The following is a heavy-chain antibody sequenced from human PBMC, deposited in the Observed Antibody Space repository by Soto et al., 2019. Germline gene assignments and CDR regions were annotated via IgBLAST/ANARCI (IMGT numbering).Heavy chain of an antibody. CDR2: IFSNDEK. D-gene: IGHD5-12*01. Sequence: QVTLKESGPVLVKPTETLTLTCTVSGFSLSNARMGVSWIRQPPGKALEWLAHIFSNDEKSYSTSLKSRLTISKDTSKSQVVRTMTNMDPVDTATYYCARIPDGYNSLVYFDYWGQGTLVTVSS. CDR1: GFSLSNARMG. CDR3: ARIPDGYNSLVYFDY. J-gene: IGHJ4*02. V-gene: IGHV2-26*01.